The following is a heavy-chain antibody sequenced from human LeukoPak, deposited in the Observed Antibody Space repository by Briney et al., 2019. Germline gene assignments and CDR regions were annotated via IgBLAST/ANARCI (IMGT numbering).Heavy chain of an antibody. CDR1: GYTFTGYY. V-gene: IGHV1-2*02. Sequence: ASVKVSCKASGYTFTGYYMHWVRQAPGQGLEWMGWINPNSGGTNYAQKFQGRVTMTRDTSISTAYMELSRLRSDDTAVYYCARARAYSSSWYGIVDYWGQGTLVTVSS. CDR3: ARARAYSSSWYGIVDY. D-gene: IGHD6-13*01. J-gene: IGHJ4*02. CDR2: INPNSGGT.